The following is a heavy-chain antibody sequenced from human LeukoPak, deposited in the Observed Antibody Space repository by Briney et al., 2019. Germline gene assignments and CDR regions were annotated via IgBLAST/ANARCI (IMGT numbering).Heavy chain of an antibody. CDR3: ARASNWNYGDY. Sequence: GGSLRLSCAASGFTLSGYVMSCVRQAPGKGREWVSSISGSGSSKHYADSVKGQFTISRDNSKNTLYLQMNTLRAEDTAVYYCARASNWNYGDYWGQGTLVTVSS. CDR2: ISGSGSSK. V-gene: IGHV3-23*01. CDR1: GFTLSGYV. J-gene: IGHJ4*02. D-gene: IGHD1-7*01.